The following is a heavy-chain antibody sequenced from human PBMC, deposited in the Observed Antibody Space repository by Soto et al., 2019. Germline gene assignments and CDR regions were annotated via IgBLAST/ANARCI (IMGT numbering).Heavy chain of an antibody. D-gene: IGHD4-17*01. CDR1: GGSMSSYY. CDR3: ARERANFGDLDY. Sequence: ETLALTGTVSGGSMSSYYWAWIRQPAGKGLEWIGRIYTSGTTNYNPSLKSRVTMSVDTSKSQFSLKLSSVTAADTALYYCARERANFGDLDYWGQGALVTVSS. J-gene: IGHJ4*02. V-gene: IGHV4-4*07. CDR2: IYTSGTT.